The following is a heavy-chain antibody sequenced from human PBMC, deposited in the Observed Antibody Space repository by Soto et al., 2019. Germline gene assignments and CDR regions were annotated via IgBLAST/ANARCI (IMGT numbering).Heavy chain of an antibody. V-gene: IGHV1-18*04. CDR3: ARVGERYYYGSGSYYTYYYYGMDV. CDR1: GYTFTSYG. J-gene: IGHJ6*02. D-gene: IGHD3-10*01. CDR2: ISAYNGNT. Sequence: ASVKVSCKASGYTFTSYGISWVRQAPGQGLEWMGWISAYNGNTNYAQKLQGRVTMTTDTSTSTAYMELRSLRSDDTAVYYCARVGERYYYGSGSYYTYYYYGMDVWGQGTTVTVSS.